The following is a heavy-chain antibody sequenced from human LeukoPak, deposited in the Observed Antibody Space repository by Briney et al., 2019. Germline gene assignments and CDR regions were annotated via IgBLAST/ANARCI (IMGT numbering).Heavy chain of an antibody. CDR1: GFTFSSYS. CDR2: ISSSSSYI. D-gene: IGHD1-26*01. J-gene: IGHJ4*02. Sequence: GGSLRLSCAASGFTFSSYSMNWVRQAPGKGLEWVSSISSSSSYIYYADSVKGRFTISRDNAKDSLYLQMNSLRAEDTAVYYCARVLGVGATTFDCWGQGTLVTVSS. V-gene: IGHV3-21*01. CDR3: ARVLGVGATTFDC.